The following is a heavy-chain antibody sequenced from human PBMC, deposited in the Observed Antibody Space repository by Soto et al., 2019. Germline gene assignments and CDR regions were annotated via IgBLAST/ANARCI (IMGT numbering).Heavy chain of an antibody. CDR2: IYYSGST. J-gene: IGHJ2*01. V-gene: IGHV4-59*01. CDR3: ARQDPLSHFDL. CDR1: GGSISSYY. Sequence: QVQLQESGPGLVKPSETLSLTCTVSGGSISSYYWSWIRQPPGKGLEWIGYIYYSGSTNYNPSLKTRGTISEDTSKNQVSLKLSSVTAADTAVYYCARQDPLSHFDLWGRGTLVTVSS.